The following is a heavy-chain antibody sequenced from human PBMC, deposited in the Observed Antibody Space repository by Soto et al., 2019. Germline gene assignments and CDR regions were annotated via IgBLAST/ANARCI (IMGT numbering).Heavy chain of an antibody. CDR1: GYTLSSNY. CDR2: INPSDGST. D-gene: IGHD6-13*01. Sequence: GASVKVSCKASGYTLSSNYMHWVRQAPGQGLEWMGIINPSDGSTTYAQKFQGRVTMTRDTSTSTVYMEMSSLRSEDTAVYYCARDRDSSSWYGGAEYFQHWGQGTLVTVSS. J-gene: IGHJ1*01. CDR3: ARDRDSSSWYGGAEYFQH. V-gene: IGHV1-46*01.